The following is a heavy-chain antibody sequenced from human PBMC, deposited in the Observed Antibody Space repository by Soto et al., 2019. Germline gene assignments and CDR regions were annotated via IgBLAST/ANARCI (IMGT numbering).Heavy chain of an antibody. CDR1: GGTFSSYA. V-gene: IGHV1-69*13. J-gene: IGHJ4*02. Sequence: SVKIACKASGGTFSSYAISWVRQAPGQGLGWMGGIIPIFGTANYAQKFHGRVTITADESTSTAYMELSSLRSEDTAVYYCAREIAAAGSGFDYWGQGTLFTVSS. CDR3: AREIAAAGSGFDY. D-gene: IGHD6-13*01. CDR2: IIPIFGTA.